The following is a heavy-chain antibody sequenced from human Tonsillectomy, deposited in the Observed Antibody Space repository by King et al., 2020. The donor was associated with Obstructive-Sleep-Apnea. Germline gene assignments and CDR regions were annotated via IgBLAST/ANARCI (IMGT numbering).Heavy chain of an antibody. CDR3: ARRYGSSGDYYYYGMDV. CDR2: IDPSDSYT. CDR1: GYSFTSYW. J-gene: IGHJ6*02. V-gene: IGHV5-10-1*01. Sequence: QLVQSGAEVKKPGESLRISCKGSGYSFTSYWISWVRQMPGKGLEWMGRIDPSDSYTNYSPSFQGHVTISADKSMSTAYLQWSSLKASDTAMYYCARRYGSSGDYYYYGMDVWGQGTTVTVSS. D-gene: IGHD6-6*01.